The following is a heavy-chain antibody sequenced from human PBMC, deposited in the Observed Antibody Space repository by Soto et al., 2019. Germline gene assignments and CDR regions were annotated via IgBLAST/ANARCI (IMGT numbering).Heavy chain of an antibody. CDR2: IIPISGTA. J-gene: IGHJ6*02. CDR1: GGTFSSYA. Sequence: QVQLVQSGAEVKKPGSSVKVSCKASGGTFSSYAISWVRQAPGQGLEWMGGIIPISGTANYAQKVQGRVTITDHEATRTAYMERGSWRSEDTAVYSCARAAGSGNSSESYHFSYYGMEAGGQGTKVTLS. CDR3: ARAAGSGNSSESYHFSYYGMEA. V-gene: IGHV1-69*01. D-gene: IGHD2-15*01.